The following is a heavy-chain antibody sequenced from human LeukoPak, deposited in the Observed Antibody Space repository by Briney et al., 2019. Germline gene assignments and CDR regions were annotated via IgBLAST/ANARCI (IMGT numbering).Heavy chain of an antibody. D-gene: IGHD3-10*01. CDR2: INPNSGGT. CDR3: ARAGESRGSGSYYNADYYYYGMDV. J-gene: IGHJ6*02. CDR1: GYTFTGYY. V-gene: IGHV1-2*02. Sequence: GASVKVSCKASGYTFTGYYMHWVRQAPGQGLEWMGWINPNSGGTNYAQKFQGRVTMTRDTSISTAYMELSRLRSDDTAVYYCARAGESRGSGSYYNADYYYYGMDVWGQGTTVTVSS.